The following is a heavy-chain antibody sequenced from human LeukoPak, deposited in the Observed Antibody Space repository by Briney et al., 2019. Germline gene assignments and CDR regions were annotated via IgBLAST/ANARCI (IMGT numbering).Heavy chain of an antibody. CDR3: ARGKGTPPVAGNRPRFDP. CDR2: INHSGST. J-gene: IGHJ5*02. V-gene: IGHV4-39*07. D-gene: IGHD6-19*01. Sequence: SETLSLTCTVSGGSISSSSYYWSWIRQPPGKGLEWIGEINHSGSTNYNPSLKSRVTISVDTSKNQFSLKLSSVTAADTAVYYCARGKGTPPVAGNRPRFDPWGQGTLVTVSS. CDR1: GGSISSSSYY.